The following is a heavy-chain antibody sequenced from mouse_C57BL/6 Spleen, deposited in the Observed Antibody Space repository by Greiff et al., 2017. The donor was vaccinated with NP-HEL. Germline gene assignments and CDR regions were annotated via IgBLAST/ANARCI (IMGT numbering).Heavy chain of an antibody. CDR3: ARRKRGLYSNYGWYFDY. D-gene: IGHD2-5*01. CDR1: GFTFSDYG. CDR2: ISSGSSTI. V-gene: IGHV5-17*01. J-gene: IGHJ2*01. Sequence: EVKLVESGGGLVKPGGSLKLSCAASGFTFSDYGMHWVRQAPEKGLEWVAYISSGSSTIYYADTVKGRFTISRDNAKNTLFLQMTSLRSEDTAMYYCARRKRGLYSNYGWYFDYWGQGTTLTVSS.